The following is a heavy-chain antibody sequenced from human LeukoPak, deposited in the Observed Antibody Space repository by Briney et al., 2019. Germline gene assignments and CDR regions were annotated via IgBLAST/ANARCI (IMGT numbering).Heavy chain of an antibody. D-gene: IGHD2-2*02. V-gene: IGHV3-30*18. Sequence: GGSLRLSCAASGFTFSSYGMHWVRQAPGKGLEWVAVISYDGSNKYYADSVKGRFTIPRDNSKNTLYLQMNSLRAEDTAVYYCAKAYCSSTSCYIHPYFDYWGQGTLVTVSS. CDR2: ISYDGSNK. CDR1: GFTFSSYG. J-gene: IGHJ4*02. CDR3: AKAYCSSTSCYIHPYFDY.